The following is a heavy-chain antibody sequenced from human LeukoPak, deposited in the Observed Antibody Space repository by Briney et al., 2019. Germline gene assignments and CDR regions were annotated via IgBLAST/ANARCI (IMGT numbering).Heavy chain of an antibody. CDR1: GFTFSSYG. Sequence: GGSLRLSCAASGFTFSSYGMHWVRQAPGKGLEWVAVIWYDGSNKYYADSVKGRFTISRDNSKNTLYLQMNSLRAEDTAVYYYAREEVGATLDYWGQGTLVTVSS. V-gene: IGHV3-33*01. J-gene: IGHJ4*02. D-gene: IGHD1-26*01. CDR3: AREEVGATLDY. CDR2: IWYDGSNK.